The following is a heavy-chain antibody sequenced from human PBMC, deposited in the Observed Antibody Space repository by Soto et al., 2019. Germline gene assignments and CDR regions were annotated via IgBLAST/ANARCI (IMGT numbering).Heavy chain of an antibody. Sequence: SSETLSLTCTVSGGSISSGGYYWSWIRQHPGKGLEWIGYIYDSGTTYYNPSLESRVIISVDTSKNQFSLKPSSVTAADTAVYYCARGLSITMEGWFDPWGQGTLVTVSS. CDR2: IYDSGTT. D-gene: IGHD3-10*01. J-gene: IGHJ5*02. CDR3: ARGLSITMEGWFDP. V-gene: IGHV4-31*03. CDR1: GGSISSGGYY.